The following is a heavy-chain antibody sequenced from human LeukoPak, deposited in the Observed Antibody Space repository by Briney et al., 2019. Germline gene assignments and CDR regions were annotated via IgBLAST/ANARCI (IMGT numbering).Heavy chain of an antibody. CDR3: ARVRIAAPVFDF. CDR2: INSDGSSP. V-gene: IGHV3-74*01. J-gene: IGHJ4*02. D-gene: IGHD6-6*01. CDR1: GFTFSSYW. Sequence: PGGSLRLSCAASGFTFSSYWMHWVRQAPGKGLVWVSRINSDGSSPSYADSVKGRFTISRDNAKNTLYLQMNSLRAEDTAVYYCARVRIAAPVFDFWGQGTLVTVSS.